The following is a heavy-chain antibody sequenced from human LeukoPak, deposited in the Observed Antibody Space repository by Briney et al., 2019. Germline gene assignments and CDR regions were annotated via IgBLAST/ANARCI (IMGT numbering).Heavy chain of an antibody. Sequence: PGGSLRLSCAVSGFTFSSYSMNWVRQAPGKGLEWVSSISSSSSYIYYADSVKGRFTISRDNAKNSLYLQMNSLRAEDTAVYYCARGPTRANSTDYWGQGALVTVSS. CDR2: ISSSSSYI. V-gene: IGHV3-21*01. CDR1: GFTFSSYS. D-gene: IGHD2/OR15-2a*01. CDR3: ARGPTRANSTDY. J-gene: IGHJ4*02.